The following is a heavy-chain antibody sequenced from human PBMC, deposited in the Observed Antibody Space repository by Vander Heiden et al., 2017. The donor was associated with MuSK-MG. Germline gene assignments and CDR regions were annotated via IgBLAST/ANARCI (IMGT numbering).Heavy chain of an antibody. CDR2: INPNSGGT. CDR1: TFTGYY. J-gene: IGHJ5*02. CDR3: AREEYDILTGYLVWFDP. Sequence: TFTGYYMHWVRQAPGQGLEWMGWINPNSGGTNYAQKFQGRVTMTRDTSISTAYMELSRLRSDDTAVYYCAREEYDILTGYLVWFDPWGQGTLVTVSS. D-gene: IGHD3-9*01. V-gene: IGHV1-2*02.